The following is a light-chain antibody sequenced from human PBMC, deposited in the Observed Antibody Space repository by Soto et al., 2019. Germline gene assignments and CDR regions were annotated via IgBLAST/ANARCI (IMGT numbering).Light chain of an antibody. CDR1: QSVSSSY. V-gene: IGKV3-20*01. Sequence: EIMLTQSPGTLSLSPGERATLSCRASQSVSSSYLAWYQQKPGQAPRLLIYGASSRATGIPDRFSGSGSGTDFTLTISRLEPEDFAVYYCQQYGRSWTFGQGTKVDIK. CDR2: GAS. J-gene: IGKJ1*01. CDR3: QQYGRSWT.